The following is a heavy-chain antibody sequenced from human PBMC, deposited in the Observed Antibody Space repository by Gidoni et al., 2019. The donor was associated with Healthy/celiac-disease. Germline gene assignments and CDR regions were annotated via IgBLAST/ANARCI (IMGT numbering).Heavy chain of an antibody. V-gene: IGHV4-38-2*02. D-gene: IGHD5-12*01. Sequence: QVQLQESGPGLVKPSETLSLTCPVSGYSISSGYYWGWIRQPPGKGLEWIGSIYHSGSTYYNPSLKSRVTISVDTSKNQFSLKLSSVTAADTAVYYCARGSSAMATIYLVFWGQGTLVTVSS. J-gene: IGHJ4*02. CDR2: IYHSGST. CDR1: GYSISSGYY. CDR3: ARGSSAMATIYLVF.